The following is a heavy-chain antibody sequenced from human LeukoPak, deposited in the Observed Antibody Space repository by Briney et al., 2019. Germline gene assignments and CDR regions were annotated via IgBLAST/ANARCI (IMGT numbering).Heavy chain of an antibody. CDR3: AHPSTPDHGELDY. CDR1: EFTFRLYV. J-gene: IGHJ4*02. CDR2: ITGSGGSI. Sequence: PGGSLRLSCAASEFTFRLYVMTWVRQAPGKGPEWVSAITGSGGSIYYADSVRGRFTISRDNSKNTLYLQMSSLRAEDTAIYYCAHPSTPDHGELDYWGQGTLVTVSS. V-gene: IGHV3-23*01. D-gene: IGHD1-14*01.